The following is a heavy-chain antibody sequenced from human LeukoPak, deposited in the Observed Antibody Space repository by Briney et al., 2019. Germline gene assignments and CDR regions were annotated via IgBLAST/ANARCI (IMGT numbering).Heavy chain of an antibody. D-gene: IGHD1-26*01. V-gene: IGHV1-8*01. CDR2: MNPNSGNT. J-gene: IGHJ4*02. CDR3: ASRPFLSGSYSLAS. Sequence: ASVTVSCKASGYTFTSYDINWVRQATGQGLEWMGWMNPNSGNTGYAQKFQGRVTMTRNTSISTAYMELSSLRSEDTAVYYCASRPFLSGSYSLASWGQGTLVTVSS. CDR1: GYTFTSYD.